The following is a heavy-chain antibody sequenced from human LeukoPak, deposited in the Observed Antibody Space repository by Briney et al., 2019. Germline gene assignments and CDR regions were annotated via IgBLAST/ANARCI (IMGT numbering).Heavy chain of an antibody. Sequence: ASVKVSCKASGYTLTSYDISWVRQAPGQGLEWMGWINPNSGGTNYAQKFQGRVTMTRDTSISTAYMELSRLRSDDTAVYYCARDPAPEQWLAFDYWGQGTLVTVSS. V-gene: IGHV1-2*02. CDR3: ARDPAPEQWLAFDY. CDR2: INPNSGGT. J-gene: IGHJ4*02. D-gene: IGHD6-19*01. CDR1: GYTLTSYD.